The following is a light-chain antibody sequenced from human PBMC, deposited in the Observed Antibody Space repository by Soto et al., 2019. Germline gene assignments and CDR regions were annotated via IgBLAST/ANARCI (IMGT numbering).Light chain of an antibody. CDR2: KAS. V-gene: IGKV1-5*03. CDR3: QQYNSYAST. Sequence: DIQMTQSPSTLSASVGDRVTITCRASQSISSWLAWYQQKPGKAPKLLISKASRLESGVPSRFSASGSGTEFTLTISSLQPDDFATNYCQQYNSYASTFGQGTKVVIK. J-gene: IGKJ1*01. CDR1: QSISSW.